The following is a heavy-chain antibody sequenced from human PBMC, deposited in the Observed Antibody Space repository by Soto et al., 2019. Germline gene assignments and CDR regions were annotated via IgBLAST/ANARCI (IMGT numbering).Heavy chain of an antibody. CDR2: ITASGGRT. CDR3: AKDTTYGEYVRWFDS. CDR1: GFTFGSYA. J-gene: IGHJ5*01. Sequence: EVHLLESGGGLVQPGGSLRLSCTASGFTFGSYAMTGVRQAPGRGLEGVSGITASGGRTYYADSVKGRFTISRDNSKSTLYLQMNRLRAEDTALYYCAKDTTYGEYVRWFDSWGPGTLVTVSS. D-gene: IGHD4-17*01. V-gene: IGHV3-23*01.